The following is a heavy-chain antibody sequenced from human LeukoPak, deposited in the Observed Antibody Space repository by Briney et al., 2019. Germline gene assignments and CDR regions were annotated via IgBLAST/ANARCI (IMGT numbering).Heavy chain of an antibody. D-gene: IGHD6-13*01. CDR1: GFTFDDYA. V-gene: IGHV3-9*01. CDR3: AKDGGIVAAAGTGYYFDY. Sequence: GGSLRLSCAASGFTFDDYAMHWVRQAPGKGLEWVSGLSWNSGSIGYADSVKGRFTISRDNAKNSLYLQMNSLRAEDTALYYCAKDGGIVAAAGTGYYFDYWGQGTLVTVSS. CDR2: LSWNSGSI. J-gene: IGHJ4*02.